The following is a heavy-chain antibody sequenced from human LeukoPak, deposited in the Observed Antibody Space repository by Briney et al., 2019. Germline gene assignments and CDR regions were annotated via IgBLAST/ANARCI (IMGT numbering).Heavy chain of an antibody. J-gene: IGHJ4*02. CDR1: GGSISSSSYY. CDR2: IYYSGST. CDR3: ARGGDILTGYYDFDY. D-gene: IGHD3-9*01. V-gene: IGHV4-30-4*08. Sequence: SETLSLTCTVSGGSISSSSYYWGWIRQPPGKGLEWIGYIYYSGSTYYNPSLKSRVTISVDTSKNQFSLKLSSVTAADTAVYYCARGGDILTGYYDFDYWGQGTLVTVSS.